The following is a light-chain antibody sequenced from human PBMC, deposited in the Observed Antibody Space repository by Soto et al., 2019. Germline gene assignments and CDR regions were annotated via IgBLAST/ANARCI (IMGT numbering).Light chain of an antibody. CDR1: QSVSSN. J-gene: IGKJ4*01. V-gene: IGKV3-20*01. CDR2: GAS. CDR3: QQYGTSPLT. Sequence: EIVMTQSPATLSVSPGERATLSCRASQSVSSNLAWYQQKPGQAPRLLIYGASTRATGIPDRFSGSGSGTDFTLTISTLEPEDFAVYYCQQYGTSPLTFGGGTKVEIK.